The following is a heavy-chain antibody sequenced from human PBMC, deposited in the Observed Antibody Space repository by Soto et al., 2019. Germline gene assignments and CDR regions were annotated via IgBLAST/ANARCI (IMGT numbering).Heavy chain of an antibody. Sequence: SETLSLTCTVSGGSISSYYWSWIRQPPGKGLEWIGYIYYSGSTNYNPSLKSRVTISVDTSKNQFSLKLSSVTAADTAVYYCARVLYGSGSYYRGCNWFDPWGQGTLVTVSS. CDR1: GGSISSYY. V-gene: IGHV4-59*01. CDR3: ARVLYGSGSYYRGCNWFDP. CDR2: IYYSGST. D-gene: IGHD3-10*01. J-gene: IGHJ5*02.